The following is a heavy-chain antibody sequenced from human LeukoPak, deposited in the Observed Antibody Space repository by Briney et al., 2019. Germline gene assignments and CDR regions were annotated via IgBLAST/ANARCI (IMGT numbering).Heavy chain of an antibody. D-gene: IGHD6-13*01. V-gene: IGHV3-30-3*01. CDR3: ARDPRYSSSWYYFDY. CDR2: ISYDGSNK. J-gene: IGHJ4*02. CDR1: GFTFSSYA. Sequence: GGSLRLSCAASGFTFSSYAMHWVRQAPGKGLEWVAVISYDGSNKYYADSVKGRFTISRDNSKNTLYLQMNSPRAEDTAVYYCARDPRYSSSWYYFDYWGQGTLVTVSS.